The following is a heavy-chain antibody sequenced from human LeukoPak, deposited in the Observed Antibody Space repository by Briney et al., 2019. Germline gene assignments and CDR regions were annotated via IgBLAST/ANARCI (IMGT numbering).Heavy chain of an antibody. J-gene: IGHJ4*02. Sequence: GGSLRLSCAASGFTFSSYSMNWVRQAPGKGLEWVSSISSSSSYIYYADSVKGRFTISKDNAKNSLYPQMNSLRAEDTAVYYCARDDSGYAFDYWGQGTLVTVSS. CDR3: ARDDSGYAFDY. CDR1: GFTFSSYS. V-gene: IGHV3-21*01. D-gene: IGHD5-12*01. CDR2: ISSSSSYI.